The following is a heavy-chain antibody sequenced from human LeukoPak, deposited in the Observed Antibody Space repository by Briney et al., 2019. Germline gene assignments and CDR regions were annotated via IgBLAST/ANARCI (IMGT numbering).Heavy chain of an antibody. CDR2: IYYSGST. J-gene: IGHJ4*02. D-gene: IGHD6-13*01. CDR1: GGSISSYY. Sequence: SETLSLTCTVSGGSISSYYWSWIRQPPGKGLEWIGYIYYSGSTNYNPSLKSRVTISVDTSKNQFSLKLSSVTAADTAVYYCARGGSSSWYPPYYFDYWGQGTLVTVSS. V-gene: IGHV4-59*01. CDR3: ARGGSSSWYPPYYFDY.